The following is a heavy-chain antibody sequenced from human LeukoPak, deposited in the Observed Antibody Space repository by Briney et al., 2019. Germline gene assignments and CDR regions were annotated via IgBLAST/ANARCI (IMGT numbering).Heavy chain of an antibody. Sequence: GGSLRLSCAASGFTFPNYAMSWVRQAPGKGLEWVSVIYSGGSTYYADSVKGRFTISRDNAKNSLYLQMNSLRAEDTAVYYCARDRTVTGEYFQHWGQGTLVTVSS. J-gene: IGHJ1*01. V-gene: IGHV3-66*01. CDR1: GFTFPNYA. CDR3: ARDRTVTGEYFQH. D-gene: IGHD4-17*01. CDR2: IYSGGST.